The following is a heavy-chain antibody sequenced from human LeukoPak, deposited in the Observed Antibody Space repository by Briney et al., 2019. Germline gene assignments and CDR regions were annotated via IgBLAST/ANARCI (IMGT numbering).Heavy chain of an antibody. J-gene: IGHJ6*04. V-gene: IGHV3-20*01. Sequence: GGSLRLSCAASGFAFDDYGMSWVRQAPGKGLEWVSGINWNGGSTGYADSVKGRFTISRDNAKNSLYLQVNSLRAEDTALYHCARRNYYGSGSYAFMDVWGKGTTVTISS. D-gene: IGHD3-10*01. CDR1: GFAFDDYG. CDR3: ARRNYYGSGSYAFMDV. CDR2: INWNGGST.